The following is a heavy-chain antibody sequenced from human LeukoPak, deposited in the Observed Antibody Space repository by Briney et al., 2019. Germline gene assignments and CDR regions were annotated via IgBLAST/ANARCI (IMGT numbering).Heavy chain of an antibody. V-gene: IGHV3-64*01. CDR1: GFTFSNYG. D-gene: IGHD1-20*01. CDR2: INFNGGST. Sequence: GGSLRLSCEASGFTFSNYGMHWVRQAPGKGLEYVSGINFNGGSTYYANSVRGRFTISRDNSKNTLYLQVGSPSAEDMVVYYCARAITGNWNDNGYFDYWGQGALVTVST. CDR3: ARAITGNWNDNGYFDY. J-gene: IGHJ4*02.